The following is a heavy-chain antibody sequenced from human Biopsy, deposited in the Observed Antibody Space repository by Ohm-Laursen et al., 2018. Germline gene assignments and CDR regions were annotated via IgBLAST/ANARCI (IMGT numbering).Heavy chain of an antibody. V-gene: IGHV4-59*07. Sequence: SDTLSLTCTVSGGSISSDYWSWIRQSPGKRLEWIGYISNRGSTNYNPSLRGRVTISVDTSKNQFSLKLSSVTAADTAVFFCARLYRLDDYWNDDPPDAFDVWGQGTRVTVSS. CDR2: ISNRGST. J-gene: IGHJ3*01. CDR3: ARLYRLDDYWNDDPPDAFDV. D-gene: IGHD3-3*01. CDR1: GGSISSDY.